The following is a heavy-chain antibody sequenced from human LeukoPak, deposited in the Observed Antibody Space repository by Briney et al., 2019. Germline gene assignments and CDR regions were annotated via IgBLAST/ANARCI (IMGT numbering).Heavy chain of an antibody. D-gene: IGHD3-10*01. V-gene: IGHV4-34*01. J-gene: IGHJ4*02. CDR3: ARHYYYGSGSYSPRGYFDY. Sequence: SETLSLTCAVYGGSFSGYYWSWIRQPPGKGLEWIGEINHSGSTNYNPPLKSRVTISVDTSKNQFSLKLSSVTAADTAVYYCARHYYYGSGSYSPRGYFDYWGQGTLVTVSS. CDR1: GGSFSGYY. CDR2: INHSGST.